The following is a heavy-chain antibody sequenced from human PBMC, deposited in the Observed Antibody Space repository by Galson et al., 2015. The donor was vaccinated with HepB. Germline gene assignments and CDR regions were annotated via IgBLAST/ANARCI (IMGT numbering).Heavy chain of an antibody. V-gene: IGHV3-43*01. J-gene: IGHJ4*02. D-gene: IGHD3-22*01. CDR2: ISWDGGST. Sequence: SLRLSCAASGFTFSSYGMHWVRQAPGKGLEWVSLISWDGGSTYYADSVKGRFTISRDNSKNSLYLQMNSLRTEDTALYYCAKDRIDSSGYTFDYWGQGTLVTVSS. CDR1: GFTFSSYG. CDR3: AKDRIDSSGYTFDY.